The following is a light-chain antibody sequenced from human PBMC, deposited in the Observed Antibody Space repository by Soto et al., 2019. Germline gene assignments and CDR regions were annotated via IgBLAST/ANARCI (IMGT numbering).Light chain of an antibody. CDR1: SSDVGAYDY. CDR2: DVY. CDR3: ASHKNRGTRL. Sequence: QSALTQPASVSGSPGQSITISCTGTSSDVGAYDYVSWYQQPPGKPPQLVIYDVYNRPSGVSDRFSGSKSGNTASLTISGLLDEDESDYYCASHKNRGTRLFGGGTKLTVL. V-gene: IGLV2-14*03. J-gene: IGLJ3*02.